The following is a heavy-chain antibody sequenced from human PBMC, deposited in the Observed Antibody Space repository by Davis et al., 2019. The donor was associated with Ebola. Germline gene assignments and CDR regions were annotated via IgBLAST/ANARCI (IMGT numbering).Heavy chain of an antibody. Sequence: GESLKISCAAPGFTFSSYGMHWVRQAPGKGLEWVAVISYDGSNKYYADSVKGRFTISRDNSKNTLYLQMNSLRAEDTAVYYCAKDRRYYGSGSPFDYWGQGTLVTVSS. V-gene: IGHV3-30*18. J-gene: IGHJ4*02. CDR1: GFTFSSYG. CDR2: ISYDGSNK. D-gene: IGHD3-10*01. CDR3: AKDRRYYGSGSPFDY.